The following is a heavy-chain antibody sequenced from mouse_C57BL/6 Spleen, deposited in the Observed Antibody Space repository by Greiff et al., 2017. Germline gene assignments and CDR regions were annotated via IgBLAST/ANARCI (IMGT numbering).Heavy chain of an antibody. V-gene: IGHV1-72*01. J-gene: IGHJ3*01. D-gene: IGHD1-1*01. CDR2: IDPNSGGT. Sequence: VQLQQPGAELVKPGASVKLSCKASGYTFTSYWMHWVKQRPGRGLEWIGRIDPNSGGTKYNEKFKSKATLTVDKPSRTAYMQLSSLTSEDSAVYYCARPYDYGSSYQGLFAYWGQGTLVTVSA. CDR3: ARPYDYGSSYQGLFAY. CDR1: GYTFTSYW.